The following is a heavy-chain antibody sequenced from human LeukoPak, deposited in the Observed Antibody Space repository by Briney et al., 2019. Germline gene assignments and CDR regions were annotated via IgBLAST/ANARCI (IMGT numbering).Heavy chain of an antibody. J-gene: IGHJ5*02. Sequence: ASVKVSCKASGYTFTSYGICWVRQAPGQGLEWMGWISAYNGNTSYAQKLQGRVTMTTDTSTSTAYMELRSLRSDDTAVYYCARDGGIVVVPAANNRFDPWGQGTLVTVSS. CDR2: ISAYNGNT. CDR1: GYTFTSYG. D-gene: IGHD2-2*01. CDR3: ARDGGIVVVPAANNRFDP. V-gene: IGHV1-18*01.